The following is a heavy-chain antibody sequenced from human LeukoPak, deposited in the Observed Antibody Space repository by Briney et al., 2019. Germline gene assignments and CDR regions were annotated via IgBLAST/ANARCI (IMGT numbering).Heavy chain of an antibody. CDR2: ISSSGSTI. J-gene: IGHJ4*02. V-gene: IGHV3-48*03. CDR3: ARELINFDY. Sequence: PGRSLRLSCAASGFTFSSYEMNWVRQAPGKGLEWVSYISSSGSTIYYADSVKGRFTISRDNAKNSLYLQMNSLRAEYTAVYYCARELINFDYWGQGTLVTVSS. CDR1: GFTFSSYE. D-gene: IGHD2-8*01.